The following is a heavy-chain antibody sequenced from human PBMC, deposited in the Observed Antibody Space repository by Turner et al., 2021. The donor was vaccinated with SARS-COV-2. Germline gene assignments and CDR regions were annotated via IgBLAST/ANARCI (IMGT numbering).Heavy chain of an antibody. Sequence: LLHGSAPGLRKPAETLSPSPTVSGVATHKMRFYWGWVRPPPGPGRGWIGSVYITDTCYYYPALKSQVTVSIDTAKTQFSLKLTPVTAADTALYYCARLSMRRGVNVLRGVNDAFDLWGQGTMVTVSS. D-gene: IGHD3-10*01. CDR2: VYITDTC. V-gene: IGHV4-39*01. CDR3: ARLSMRRGVNVLRGVNDAFDL. J-gene: IGHJ3*01. CDR1: GVATHKMRFY.